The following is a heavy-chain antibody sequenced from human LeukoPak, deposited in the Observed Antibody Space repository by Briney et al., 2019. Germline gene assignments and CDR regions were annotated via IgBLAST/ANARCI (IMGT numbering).Heavy chain of an antibody. CDR3: ARGPLSRIKRYFDWLLAFDI. J-gene: IGHJ3*02. Sequence: ASVKVSCKASGYTFTGYYMHWVRQAPGQGLEWMGWINPNSGGTNYAQKFQGRVTMTRDTSISTAYMELSRLRSDDTAVYYCARGPLSRIKRYFDWLLAFDIWGQGTMVTVSS. D-gene: IGHD3-9*01. V-gene: IGHV1-2*02. CDR2: INPNSGGT. CDR1: GYTFTGYY.